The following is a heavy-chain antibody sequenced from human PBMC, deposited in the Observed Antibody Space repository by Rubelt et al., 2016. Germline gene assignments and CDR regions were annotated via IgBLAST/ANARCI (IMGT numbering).Heavy chain of an antibody. J-gene: IGHJ4*02. V-gene: IGHV4-61*05. CDR1: GGSISSSSYY. D-gene: IGHD1-14*01. Sequence: QLQLQESGPGLVKPSETLSLTCTVSGGSISSSSYYWGWIRQPPGKGLEWIGYIFFNGRTNYNPSLKSRVTISLDTSKNQFALRLGSVAAADTAVYYCARGRNPDYWGQGTLVTVSS. CDR3: ARGRNPDY. CDR2: IFFNGRT.